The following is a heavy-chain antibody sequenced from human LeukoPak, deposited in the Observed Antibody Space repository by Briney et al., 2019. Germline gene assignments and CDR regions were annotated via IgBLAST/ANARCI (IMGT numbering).Heavy chain of an antibody. V-gene: IGHV4-38-2*02. CDR1: RYSISSGYY. J-gene: IGHJ4*02. Sequence: SETLSLTCAVSRYSISSGYYWGWIRQPPGKGLEYIGGIHHSGNTYYNPSLKSRVTISVDMSSNQFSLKLSSVTAADTALYYCARDKGSGRVFDYWGQGILVTVSS. CDR2: IHHSGNT. CDR3: ARDKGSGRVFDY. D-gene: IGHD6-19*01.